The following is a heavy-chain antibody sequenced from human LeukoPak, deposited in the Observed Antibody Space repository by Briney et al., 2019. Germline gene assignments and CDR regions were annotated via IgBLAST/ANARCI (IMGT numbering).Heavy chain of an antibody. CDR1: GFTFSSYS. CDR2: ISSSSSTI. Sequence: PGGSLRLSCAASGFTFSSYSMNWVRQAPGKGLEWVSYISSSSSTIYYADSVKGRFTISRDNAKNSLYLQMNSLRAEDTAVYYCARDQAAAGRNWGQGTLVTVSS. CDR3: ARDQAAAGRN. J-gene: IGHJ4*02. V-gene: IGHV3-48*01. D-gene: IGHD6-13*01.